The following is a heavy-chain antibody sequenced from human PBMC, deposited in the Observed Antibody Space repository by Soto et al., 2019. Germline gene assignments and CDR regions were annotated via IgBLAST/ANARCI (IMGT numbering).Heavy chain of an antibody. CDR2: ISNSGGRT. D-gene: IGHD3-16*01. CDR3: ARGLFNAYGGFYYFDF. Sequence: GGSLRLSCAASGVTFSSYAMGWVRQAPGKGLEWVSTISNSGGRTYYADSVKGRFAISRDNSKNTLYLHMTSLRPEDTAVYYCARGLFNAYGGFYYFDFWGQRTLVTVSS. CDR1: GVTFSSYA. V-gene: IGHV3-23*01. J-gene: IGHJ4*02.